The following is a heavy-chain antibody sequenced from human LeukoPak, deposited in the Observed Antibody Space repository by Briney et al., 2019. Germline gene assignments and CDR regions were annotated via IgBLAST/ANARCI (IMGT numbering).Heavy chain of an antibody. V-gene: IGHV4-34*01. J-gene: IGHJ5*02. CDR1: GGSFSGYY. Sequence: PSETLSLTCAVYGGSFSGYYWSWIRQPPGKGLEWIGEINHSGSTNYNPSLKSRVTISVDTSKNQFSLKLSSVTAADTAVYYCARAIRKQLPPYLRSNWFDPSGQGTLGTVST. CDR3: ARAIRKQLPPYLRSNWFDP. D-gene: IGHD6-13*01. CDR2: INHSGST.